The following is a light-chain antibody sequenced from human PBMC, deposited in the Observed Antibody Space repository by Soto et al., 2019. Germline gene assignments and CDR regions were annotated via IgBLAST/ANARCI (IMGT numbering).Light chain of an antibody. CDR1: HHVNKY. V-gene: IGKV1-33*01. Sequence: DIRMTQSPSSLSASVGDRVSITCQASHHVNKYLTWYQQKPGKAPNLLIYDVSKLKTGVASRFSGSGSGTLFTLTITILQPEDFATYYCHRHDVAPYTVGQGTRLDIK. J-gene: IGKJ2*01. CDR2: DVS. CDR3: HRHDVAPYT.